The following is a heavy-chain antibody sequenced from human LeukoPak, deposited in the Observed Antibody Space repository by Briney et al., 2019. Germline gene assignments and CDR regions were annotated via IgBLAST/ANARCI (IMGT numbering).Heavy chain of an antibody. D-gene: IGHD1-26*01. Sequence: PSETLSLTCIVSGYSISSAYYWGWIRQPPGKGLEWIGYIYYSGSTNYNPSLKSRVTISVDTSKNQFSLKLSSVTAADTAVYYCARASGSYWDYYYYYMDVWGKGTTVTVSS. V-gene: IGHV4-61*01. CDR3: ARASGSYWDYYYYYMDV. J-gene: IGHJ6*03. CDR2: IYYSGST. CDR1: GYSISSAYY.